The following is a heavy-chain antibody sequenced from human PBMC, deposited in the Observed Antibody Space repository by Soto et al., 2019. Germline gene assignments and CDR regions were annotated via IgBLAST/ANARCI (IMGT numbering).Heavy chain of an antibody. CDR3: AKGKYLLLVPSYGMDV. CDR2: ISWNSGSI. D-gene: IGHD2-2*01. J-gene: IGHJ6*02. V-gene: IGHV3-9*01. Sequence: PGGSLRLSCAASGFTFDDYAMHWVRQAPGKGLEWVSGISWNSGSIGYADSVKGRFTISRDNAKNSLYLQMNSLRAEDTALYYCAKGKYLLLVPSYGMDVWGQGTTVTVSS. CDR1: GFTFDDYA.